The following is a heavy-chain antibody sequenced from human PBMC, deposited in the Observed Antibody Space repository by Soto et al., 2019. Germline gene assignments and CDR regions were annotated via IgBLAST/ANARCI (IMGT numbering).Heavy chain of an antibody. CDR2: IIPIFGTA. CDR3: ASLKYYYDSSGYYRGNYGMDV. J-gene: IGHJ6*02. Sequence: SVKVSCKASGGTFSSYAISWVRQAPGQGLEWMGGIIPIFGTANYAQKFQGRDTITADESTSTAYMELSSLRSEDTAVYYCASLKYYYDSSGYYRGNYGMDVWGQGTTVTVSS. V-gene: IGHV1-69*13. D-gene: IGHD3-22*01. CDR1: GGTFSSYA.